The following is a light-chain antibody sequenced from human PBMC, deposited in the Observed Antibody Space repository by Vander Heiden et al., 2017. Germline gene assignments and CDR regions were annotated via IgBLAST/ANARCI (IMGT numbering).Light chain of an antibody. J-gene: IGKJ4*01. Sequence: DIQMTQSPSTLSASVGDRVTITCRASQSISSWLAWYQQKPGKAPKLLIYDASSLESGVPSRFSGSGSGTEFTLTISSLQPDDFATYYCQQYNSYSITFGVGTKVEIK. CDR2: DAS. V-gene: IGKV1-5*01. CDR1: QSISSW. CDR3: QQYNSYSIT.